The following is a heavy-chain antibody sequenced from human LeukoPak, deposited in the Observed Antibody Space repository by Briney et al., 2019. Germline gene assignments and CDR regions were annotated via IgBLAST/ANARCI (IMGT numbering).Heavy chain of an antibody. CDR3: AKDAYDSSGYGYWYFDL. J-gene: IGHJ2*01. CDR1: GFTFDDYA. CDR2: ISWNSGSI. V-gene: IGHV3-9*01. Sequence: GRSLRLSCAASGFTFDDYAMHWVRQAPGKALEWVSGISWNSGSIGYADSVKGRFTISRDNAKNSLYLQMNSLRAEDTALYYCAKDAYDSSGYGYWYFDLWGRGTLVTVSS. D-gene: IGHD3-22*01.